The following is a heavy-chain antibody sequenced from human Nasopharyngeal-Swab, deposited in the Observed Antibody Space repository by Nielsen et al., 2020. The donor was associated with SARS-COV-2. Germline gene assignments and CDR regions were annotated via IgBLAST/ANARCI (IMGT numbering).Heavy chain of an antibody. CDR3: VKDPGPTPLTWYFDL. CDR2: IYSRGET. V-gene: IGHV3-53*05. CDR1: GFSVSYNY. Sequence: GESLKISCEVSGFSVSYNYMSWVRQAPGKGLEWVAVIYSRGETHYTDSVKGRFTISRDNTKNSLFLQMNSLRTDDTALYYCVKDPGPTPLTWYFDLWGRGTLVTVSS. J-gene: IGHJ2*01.